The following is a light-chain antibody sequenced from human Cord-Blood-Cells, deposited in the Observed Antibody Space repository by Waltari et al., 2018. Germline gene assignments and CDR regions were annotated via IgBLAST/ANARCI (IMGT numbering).Light chain of an antibody. V-gene: IGKV3-11*01. Sequence: EIVLTQSPATLSLSPGERATLSCRASQSVSSDLAWYQQKPGQAPRLLIYDASNRATGIPARFSGSGSGTDFTLTISSLEPEDFAVYYCQQRSNWPPFLTFGGGTKVEIK. CDR1: QSVSSD. CDR2: DAS. J-gene: IGKJ4*01. CDR3: QQRSNWPPFLT.